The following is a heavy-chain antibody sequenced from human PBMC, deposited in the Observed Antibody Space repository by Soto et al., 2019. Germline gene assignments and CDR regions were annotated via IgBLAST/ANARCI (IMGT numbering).Heavy chain of an antibody. J-gene: IGHJ1*01. V-gene: IGHV3-53*01. Sequence: QLVESGGGLFQAGGSTRLSCLASGFTVSRYDMAWVRQAPGKGLEWASIIQTGGATYYTDSAQGRFTISRDNSRNTVYLQMSSLRVEDTAVYYCARDPSDPWEPDQYFHLWGQGTLVTVSS. D-gene: IGHD1-26*01. CDR1: GFTVSRYD. CDR2: IQTGGAT. CDR3: ARDPSDPWEPDQYFHL.